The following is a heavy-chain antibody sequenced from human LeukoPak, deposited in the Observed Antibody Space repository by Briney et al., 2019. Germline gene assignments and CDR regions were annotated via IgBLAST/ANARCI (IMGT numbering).Heavy chain of an antibody. CDR3: ASTTYYYGSGSYADFDY. CDR1: GLTFSSYE. Sequence: GGSLRLSCAASGLTFSSYEVNWVRQAPGKGLEWVSYISSSGSTIYYADSVKGRFTISRDNAKNSLYLQMNSLRAEDTAVYYCASTTYYYGSGSYADFDYWGQGTLVTVSS. J-gene: IGHJ4*02. CDR2: ISSSGSTI. V-gene: IGHV3-48*03. D-gene: IGHD3-10*01.